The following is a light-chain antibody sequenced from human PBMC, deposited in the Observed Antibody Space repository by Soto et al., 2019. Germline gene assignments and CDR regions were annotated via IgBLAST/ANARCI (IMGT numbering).Light chain of an antibody. CDR2: RVS. V-gene: IGKV2-30*01. CDR1: QSLLYRDGNTY. J-gene: IGKJ1*01. CDR3: MQGTHWPPKP. Sequence: DVVLTQSPLSLPVTLGQPASISCKSSQSLLYRDGNTYLSWFHQRPGQSPRRLIYRVSNRDSGVPDRFSGSGSGTDFTLKISRVEAEDVGFYYCMQGTHWPPKPFGQGTKVEIK.